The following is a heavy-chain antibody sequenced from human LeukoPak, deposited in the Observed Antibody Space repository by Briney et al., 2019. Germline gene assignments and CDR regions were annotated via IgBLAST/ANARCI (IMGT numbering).Heavy chain of an antibody. V-gene: IGHV4-59*01. Sequence: SETLSLTCTVSGGSISSYYWSWIRQPPGKGLEWIGYIYYSGSTNYNPPLKSRVTISVDTSKNQFSLKLSSVTAADTAVYYCAREGVVIDYWGQGTLVTVSS. CDR3: AREGVVIDY. CDR2: IYYSGST. D-gene: IGHD3-3*01. J-gene: IGHJ4*02. CDR1: GGSISSYY.